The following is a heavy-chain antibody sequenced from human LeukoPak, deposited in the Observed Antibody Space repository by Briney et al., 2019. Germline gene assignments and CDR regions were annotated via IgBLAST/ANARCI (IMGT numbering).Heavy chain of an antibody. D-gene: IGHD3-16*01. CDR1: GFTFSDSW. V-gene: IGHV3-7*01. CDR2: MNQDGSEK. J-gene: IGHJ6*02. Sequence: GGSLRLSCAASGFTFSDSWMSWVRQAPGKGLEGVANMNQDGSEKDYVDSVKGRFTISRDNARNSLYLQMGSLRAEDTAVYYCATYTHWVAGDVWGQGTTVTVSS. CDR3: ATYTHWVAGDV.